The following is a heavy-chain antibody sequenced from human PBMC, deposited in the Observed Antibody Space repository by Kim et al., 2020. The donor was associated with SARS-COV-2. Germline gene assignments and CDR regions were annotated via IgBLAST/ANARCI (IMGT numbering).Heavy chain of an antibody. J-gene: IGHJ4*02. CDR2: T. Sequence: TKYAHKVQGRVIMTTDTSTNTAYMELWSLRSDDTAMYYCARGAYGDVSFDYWGQGTLVTVSS. D-gene: IGHD4-17*01. CDR3: ARGAYGDVSFDY. V-gene: IGHV1-18*01.